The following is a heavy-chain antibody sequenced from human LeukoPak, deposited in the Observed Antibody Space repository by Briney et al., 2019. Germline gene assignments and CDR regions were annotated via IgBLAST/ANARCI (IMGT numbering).Heavy chain of an antibody. Sequence: GGSLRLSCAASRFTFTSYHVSWVGQAPGKGLEWVSAIDSGHTTYYAVSVRGRFTISRDNSKNTLYLQMDSLGADDTAVYFCATESRGPHFGVADVWGQGTTVTVSS. CDR2: IDSGHTT. CDR1: RFTFTSYH. D-gene: IGHD3-3*01. CDR3: ATESRGPHFGVADV. V-gene: IGHV3-23*01. J-gene: IGHJ6*02.